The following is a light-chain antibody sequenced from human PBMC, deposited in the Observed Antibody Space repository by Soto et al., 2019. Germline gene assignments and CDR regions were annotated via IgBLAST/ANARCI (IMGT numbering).Light chain of an antibody. CDR3: QQRSSTLT. V-gene: IGKV3-11*01. CDR1: QSISNY. J-gene: IGKJ4*01. Sequence: TQSPGTLSLSPGERATLSCRASQSISNYLAWYQQKRGQAPRLLIYDASNRATGIPARFSASGSGTDFTLTISSLEPEDFAVYYCQQRSSTLTFGGGTKVDIK. CDR2: DAS.